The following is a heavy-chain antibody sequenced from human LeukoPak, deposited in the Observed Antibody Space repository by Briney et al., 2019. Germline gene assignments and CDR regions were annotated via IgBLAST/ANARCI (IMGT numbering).Heavy chain of an antibody. CDR1: GFTFDDYA. D-gene: IGHD1-26*01. Sequence: GTSLRLSCAASGFTFDDYALHWVRQAPGKGLEWVSGITWNSGTIGYADSVKGRFTISRDNAKNSLYLQMNSLRAEDTALYYCAKDQGATYFDYWGQGTLVTVSS. CDR2: ITWNSGTI. CDR3: AKDQGATYFDY. V-gene: IGHV3-9*01. J-gene: IGHJ4*02.